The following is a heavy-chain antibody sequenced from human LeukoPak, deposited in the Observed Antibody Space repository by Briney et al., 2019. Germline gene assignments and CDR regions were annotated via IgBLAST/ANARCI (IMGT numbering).Heavy chain of an antibody. J-gene: IGHJ4*02. CDR1: GGSISSYY. CDR3: AREGSLAAVRNYDY. Sequence: SETLSLTCTVSGGSISSYYWSWIRKPAGKGLEWIGRIYTSGSTNYNPSLKSRVTMSVDTSKNQFSLKLSSVTAADTAVYYCAREGSLAAVRNYDYWGQGTLVTVSS. V-gene: IGHV4-4*07. CDR2: IYTSGST. D-gene: IGHD6-13*01.